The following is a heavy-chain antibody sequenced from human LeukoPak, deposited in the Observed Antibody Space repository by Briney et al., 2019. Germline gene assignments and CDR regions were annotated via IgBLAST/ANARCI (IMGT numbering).Heavy chain of an antibody. J-gene: IGHJ3*02. Sequence: SETLSLTCTVSGGSIISYYWSWIRQPAGKGLEWIGRIYTSGSTNYNPSLKSRVTMSVDTSKNQFSLKLSSVTAADTAVYYCARVLSITIFGVVTEQDAFDIWGQGTMVTVSS. CDR3: ARVLSITIFGVVTEQDAFDI. CDR2: IYTSGST. D-gene: IGHD3-3*01. V-gene: IGHV4-4*07. CDR1: GGSIISYY.